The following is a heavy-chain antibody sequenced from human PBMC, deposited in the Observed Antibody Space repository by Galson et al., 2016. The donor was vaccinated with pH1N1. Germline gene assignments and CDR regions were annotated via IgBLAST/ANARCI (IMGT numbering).Heavy chain of an antibody. CDR2: VSWDDDK. CDR3: AHREVMITNAFDF. J-gene: IGHJ3*01. V-gene: IGHV2-5*08. Sequence: PALVKPTQTLTLTCTFSGFSINSSGMGVGWIRQPPGQALEWLAVVSWDDDKRYSLSLKSRLTISKDTSKNQVVLTMTNMDPVDTGTYYCAHREVMITNAFDFWGRGTMVTVSS. CDR1: GFSINSSGMG. D-gene: IGHD3-10*01.